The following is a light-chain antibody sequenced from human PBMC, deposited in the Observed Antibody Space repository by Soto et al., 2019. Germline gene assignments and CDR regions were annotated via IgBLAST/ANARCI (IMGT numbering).Light chain of an antibody. CDR2: AAS. CDR1: QGINSY. V-gene: IGKV1-39*01. J-gene: IGKJ1*01. CDR3: QQSYSTPWT. Sequence: IQLTQSPSSLSASVGDRVTITCRASQGINSYLVWYQQRPGKVPKLLIYAASTLLSGLPSRFSGTGSGADFTLTISSLQPEDFATYYCQQSYSTPWTFGRGTKVDIK.